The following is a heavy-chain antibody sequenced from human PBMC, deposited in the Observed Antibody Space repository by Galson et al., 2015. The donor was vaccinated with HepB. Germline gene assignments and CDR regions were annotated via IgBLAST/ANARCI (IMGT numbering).Heavy chain of an antibody. J-gene: IGHJ4*02. D-gene: IGHD3-22*01. Sequence: SLRLSCAASGFTVSSNYMSWVRQAPGKGLEWVSVIYSGGSTYYADSVKGRFTISRDNSKNTLYLQMNSLRAEDTAVYYCARSQYYYDSSGYPDYWGQGTLVTVSS. V-gene: IGHV3-66*01. CDR1: GFTVSSNY. CDR3: ARSQYYYDSSGYPDY. CDR2: IYSGGST.